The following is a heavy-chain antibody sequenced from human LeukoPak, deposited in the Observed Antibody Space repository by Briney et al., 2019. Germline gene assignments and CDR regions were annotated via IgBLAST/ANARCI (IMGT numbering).Heavy chain of an antibody. CDR1: GYTFTSYG. CDR3: ARDLRGYSYGYDLHDAFDI. D-gene: IGHD5-18*01. J-gene: IGHJ3*02. CDR2: ISAYNGNT. V-gene: IGHV1-18*01. Sequence: GASVKVSCKASGYTFTSYGISWVRPAPGQGLEWMGWISAYNGNTNYAQKLQGRVTMTTDTSTSTAYMELRSLRSDDTAVYYCARDLRGYSYGYDLHDAFDIWGQGTMVTVSS.